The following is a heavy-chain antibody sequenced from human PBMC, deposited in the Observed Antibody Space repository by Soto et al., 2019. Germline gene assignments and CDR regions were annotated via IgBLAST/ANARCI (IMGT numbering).Heavy chain of an antibody. J-gene: IGHJ4*02. CDR3: AHSPWGAAPDF. CDR2: IYWNDDK. CDR1: GFSLSARGVG. Sequence: QITLKESGPTLVKPTQTLTLTCTFSGFSLSARGVGVGWIRQPPGKALEWLALIYWNDDKRYSPSLQSRLTITKDASKNQVGFSMTNVDPADTAKYYCAHSPWGAAPDFWGQGTLVTVSS. V-gene: IGHV2-5*01. D-gene: IGHD3-16*01.